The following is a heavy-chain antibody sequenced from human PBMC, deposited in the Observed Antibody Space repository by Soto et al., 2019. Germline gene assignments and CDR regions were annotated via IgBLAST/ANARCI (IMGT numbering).Heavy chain of an antibody. CDR3: ARVARGYYDILTGIYYFDY. V-gene: IGHV1-69*13. Sequence: SVKVSCKASGGTFSSYAISWVRQAPGQGLEWMGGIIPIFGTANYAQKFQGRVTITADESTSTAYMELSSLRSEDTAVYYCARVARGYYDILTGIYYFDYWGQGTLVTVSS. D-gene: IGHD3-9*01. CDR1: GGTFSSYA. CDR2: IIPIFGTA. J-gene: IGHJ4*02.